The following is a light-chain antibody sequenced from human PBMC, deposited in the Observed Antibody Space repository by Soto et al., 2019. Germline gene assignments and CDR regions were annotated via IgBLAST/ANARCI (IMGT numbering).Light chain of an antibody. CDR2: GAS. CDR1: QSVSNK. Sequence: VLTQSPATLSVSPGERATLSCRASQSVSNKLAWYQHKPGQIPRLLIYGASNRANGIPARFSGTGSGTDFTLTISSLEPADFAIYYCQQRSNWPTWTFGQGTKVDIK. CDR3: QQRSNWPTWT. V-gene: IGKV3-11*01. J-gene: IGKJ1*01.